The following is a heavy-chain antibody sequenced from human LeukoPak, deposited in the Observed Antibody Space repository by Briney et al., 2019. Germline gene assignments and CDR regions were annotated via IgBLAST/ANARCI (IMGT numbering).Heavy chain of an antibody. Sequence: PGGSLRLSCAASGFTLSYYSMNWVRQAPGKGLEWVSSISSSSNYIYYADSVKGRFTISRDNAKNSLYLQMNSLRAEDTAVYYCARGGAAAGLDAFDIWGQGTVVTVSS. J-gene: IGHJ3*02. CDR3: ARGGAAAGLDAFDI. D-gene: IGHD6-13*01. CDR1: GFTLSYYS. CDR2: ISSSSNYI. V-gene: IGHV3-21*01.